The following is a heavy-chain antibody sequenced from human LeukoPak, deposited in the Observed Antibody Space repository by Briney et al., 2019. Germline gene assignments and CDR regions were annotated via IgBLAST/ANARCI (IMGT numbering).Heavy chain of an antibody. CDR1: GFTVSSNY. V-gene: IGHV3-66*01. Sequence: GGSLRLSCAASGFTVSSNYMSWVRQAPGKGLEWVSVIYSGGSTYYADSVKGRFTISRDNSKNTLYLQMNSLRAEDTAVYYCARDPTTHCSGGSCPNAFDIWGQGTMVTVSS. CDR3: ARDPTTHCSGGSCPNAFDI. J-gene: IGHJ3*02. D-gene: IGHD2-15*01. CDR2: IYSGGST.